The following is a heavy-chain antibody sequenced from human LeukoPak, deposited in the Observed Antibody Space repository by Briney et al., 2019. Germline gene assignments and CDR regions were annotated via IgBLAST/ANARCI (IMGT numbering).Heavy chain of an antibody. V-gene: IGHV3-23*01. J-gene: IGHJ4*02. Sequence: PGGSLRLSCAASGFTFSNYGMSWVRQAPGKGLEWVSGISGSGGSTYYADSVKGRFTISRDNSKNMLYLQMNSLRAEDTAVYYCAKDNYGSSVYWGQGTLVTVSS. CDR3: AKDNYGSSVY. CDR1: GFTFSNYG. CDR2: ISGSGGST. D-gene: IGHD3-10*01.